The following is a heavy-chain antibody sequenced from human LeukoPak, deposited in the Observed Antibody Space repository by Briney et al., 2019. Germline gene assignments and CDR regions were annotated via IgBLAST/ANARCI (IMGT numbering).Heavy chain of an antibody. CDR3: ARENMITFGGVIAQNWFDP. D-gene: IGHD3-16*02. CDR1: GFTVSSNY. CDR2: IYSGGST. V-gene: IGHV3-53*01. J-gene: IGHJ5*02. Sequence: PGGSLRLSCAASGFTVSSNYMSWVRQARGKGLEWVSVIYSGGSTYYADSVKGRFTISRDNSENTLYLQMNSLRAEDTAVYYCARENMITFGGVIAQNWFDPWGQGTLVTVSS.